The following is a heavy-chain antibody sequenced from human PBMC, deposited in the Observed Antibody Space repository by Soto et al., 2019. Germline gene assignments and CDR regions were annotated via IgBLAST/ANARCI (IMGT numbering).Heavy chain of an antibody. Sequence: SETLSLTCTVSGVSITNYYWSWIRQPPGKGLEWIAYIEYTGSTNYNPSLTSRFTISVDTSKNQFSLRLTSVTAADTAVYYCARAGFHFASGRYHDAFDIWGQGTMVT. CDR3: ARAGFHFASGRYHDAFDI. CDR1: GVSITNYY. D-gene: IGHD3-10*01. J-gene: IGHJ3*02. CDR2: IEYTGST. V-gene: IGHV4-59*01.